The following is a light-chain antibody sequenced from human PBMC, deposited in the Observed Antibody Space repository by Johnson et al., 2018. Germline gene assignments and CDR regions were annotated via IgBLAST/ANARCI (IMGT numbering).Light chain of an antibody. CDR2: VNN. Sequence: QSVLTQPPSVSAAPGQKVTISCSGSSSNIGNNSVSWYQQLPGTAPKLLIYVNNKRPTGIPDRFAGSKSGTSPSLGITGLLPGDESDHYIGTWDSSLSAGNVFGTGTKVTVL. CDR3: GTWDSSLSAGNV. V-gene: IGLV1-51*02. CDR1: SSNIGNNS. J-gene: IGLJ1*01.